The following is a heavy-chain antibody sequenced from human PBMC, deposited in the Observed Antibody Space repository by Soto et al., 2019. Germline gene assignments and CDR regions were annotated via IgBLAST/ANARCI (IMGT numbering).Heavy chain of an antibody. Sequence: QVQLQQWGAGLLKPSETLSLTCAVYGGSFSGYYWSWIHQPPGKGLEWIGEINHNGSTNYNPSLKSRVTISVDTSKNQFSLKLSSVTAADTAVYYCARERGRVHGLFDPWGQGTLVTVSS. CDR2: INHNGST. CDR3: ARERGRVHGLFDP. CDR1: GGSFSGYY. J-gene: IGHJ5*02. D-gene: IGHD1-26*01. V-gene: IGHV4-34*01.